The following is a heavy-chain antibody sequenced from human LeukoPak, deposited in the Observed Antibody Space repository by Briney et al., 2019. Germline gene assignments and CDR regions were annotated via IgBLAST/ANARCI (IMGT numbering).Heavy chain of an antibody. V-gene: IGHV3-30*02. Sequence: GGSLRLSCAASGFTFSSYGMHWVRQAPGKGLEWVAFIRYDGSNKYYADSVKGRFTISRDNSKNTLYLQRNSLRAEDTAVYYCAKDATRRVCSITSCYILDWGQGTLVTVSS. CDR1: GFTFSSYG. CDR3: AKDATRRVCSITSCYILD. CDR2: IRYDGSNK. D-gene: IGHD2-2*02. J-gene: IGHJ4*02.